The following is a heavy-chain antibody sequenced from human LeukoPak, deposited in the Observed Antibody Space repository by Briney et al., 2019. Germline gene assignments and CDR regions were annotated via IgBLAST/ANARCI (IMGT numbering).Heavy chain of an antibody. J-gene: IGHJ3*02. Sequence: GGSLRLSCAASGFTFSSYAMSWVRQAPGKGLEWVSYISHTANDIYYGESVRGRFTISRDNAKNSVYLQMHSLRAEDTAVYYCAGDGTGVLPGDAFDIWSQGTMVTVSS. V-gene: IGHV3-21*05. CDR2: ISHTANDI. D-gene: IGHD1-1*01. CDR1: GFTFSSYA. CDR3: AGDGTGVLPGDAFDI.